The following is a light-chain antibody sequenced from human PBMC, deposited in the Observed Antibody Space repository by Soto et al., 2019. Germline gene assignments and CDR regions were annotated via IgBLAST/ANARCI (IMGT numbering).Light chain of an antibody. CDR2: GNS. CDR3: QSYDSSLSGSNWV. CDR1: SSNIGAGYD. J-gene: IGLJ3*02. V-gene: IGLV1-40*01. Sequence: HSVVTQPPSVSGAPGQRVTISCTGSSSNIGAGYDVHWYQQLPGTAPKLLIYGNSNRPSGVPDRFSGSKSGTSASLAITGLQAEDEADYYCQSYDSSLSGSNWVFGIGTKLIVL.